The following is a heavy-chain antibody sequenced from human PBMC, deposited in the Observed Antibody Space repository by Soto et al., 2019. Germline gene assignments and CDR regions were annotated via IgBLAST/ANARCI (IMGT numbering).Heavy chain of an antibody. Sequence: DVQLVESGGDLVQPGGSLSLSCAASGFSFSNFWMSWLRQAPGRGLEWVANMSPDGSEKYDLDSVRGRFTISRDNAKNSLSLQINSLRAEDTAVSYCAKDASGWSVTWGQGTPVIVSS. CDR1: GFSFSNFW. J-gene: IGHJ5*02. V-gene: IGHV3-7*04. D-gene: IGHD6-19*01. CDR2: MSPDGSEK. CDR3: AKDASGWSVT.